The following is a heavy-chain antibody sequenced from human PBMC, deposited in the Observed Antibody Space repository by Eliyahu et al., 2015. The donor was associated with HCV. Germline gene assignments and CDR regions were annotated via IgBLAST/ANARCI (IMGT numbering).Heavy chain of an antibody. CDR2: INHSGST. D-gene: IGHD2-2*02. V-gene: IGHV4-34*01. CDR3: ARSPRPIVVVPAAIRYFDY. Sequence: QVQLQQWGAGLLKPSETLSLTCAVYGGSFSGYYWSWIRQPPGKGLEWIGEINHSGSTNYNPSLKSRVTISVDTSKNQFSLKLSSVTAADTAVYYCARSPRPIVVVPAAIRYFDYWGQGTLVTVSS. J-gene: IGHJ4*02. CDR1: GGSFSGYY.